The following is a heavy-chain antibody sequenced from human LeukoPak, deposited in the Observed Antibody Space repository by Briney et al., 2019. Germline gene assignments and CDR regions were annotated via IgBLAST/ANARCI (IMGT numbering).Heavy chain of an antibody. CDR2: INPNSGGT. CDR3: ARGDQRYYYDSSGYYSY. Sequence: ASVKVSCKASGYTFTGYYMHWVRQAPGQGLEWMGRINPNSGGTNYAQKFQGRVTMTRDTSISKAYMELSRLRSDDTAVYYCARGDQRYYYDSSGYYSYWGQGTLVTVSS. V-gene: IGHV1-2*06. D-gene: IGHD3-22*01. J-gene: IGHJ4*02. CDR1: GYTFTGYY.